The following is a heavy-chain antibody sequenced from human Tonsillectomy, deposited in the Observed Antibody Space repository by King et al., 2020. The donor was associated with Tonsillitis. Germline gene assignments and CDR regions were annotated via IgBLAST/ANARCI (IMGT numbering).Heavy chain of an antibody. CDR1: GGSISGGAYY. Sequence: VQLQESGPGLVKPSQTLSLTCTVSGGSISGGAYYWSWIRQHPGKGLEWIGYIYNIENTFYNPSLKSRLTISVDTSKNQFSLKLRSVTAADTAVYYCGTYEGGVFDPWGQGTLVTVSS. D-gene: IGHD2-15*01. V-gene: IGHV4-31*03. CDR2: IYNIENT. CDR3: GTYEGGVFDP. J-gene: IGHJ5*02.